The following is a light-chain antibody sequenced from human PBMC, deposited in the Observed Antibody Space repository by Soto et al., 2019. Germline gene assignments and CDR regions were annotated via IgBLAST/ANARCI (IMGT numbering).Light chain of an antibody. J-gene: IGLJ1*01. CDR2: EVS. CDR3: CSYAGSSTFPYV. CDR1: SSDVGSYNL. V-gene: IGLV2-23*02. Sequence: QSVLTQPASVSGSPGQSITISCTGTSSDVGSYNLVSWYQQHPGKAPKLMIYEVSKRPSGVSNRFSGYKSGNTASLTISGLQAEDEADYYCCSYAGSSTFPYVFGTGTKLTVL.